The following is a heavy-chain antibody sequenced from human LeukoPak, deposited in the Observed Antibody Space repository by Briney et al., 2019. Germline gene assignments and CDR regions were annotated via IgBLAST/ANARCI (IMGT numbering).Heavy chain of an antibody. J-gene: IGHJ4*02. CDR1: GYSFTSYW. Sequence: GESLKISCKGSGYSFTSYWIGWVRQMPGKGLEWMGIVYPGDSDTRYSPSFQGQTTIPADKSISTAYLQWSSLKASDTAMDYCARPGAAMVTSFDYWGQGTLVTVSS. CDR2: VYPGDSDT. V-gene: IGHV5-51*01. D-gene: IGHD5-18*01. CDR3: ARPGAAMVTSFDY.